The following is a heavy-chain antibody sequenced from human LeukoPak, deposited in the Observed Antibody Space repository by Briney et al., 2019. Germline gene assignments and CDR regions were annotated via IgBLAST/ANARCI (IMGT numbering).Heavy chain of an antibody. J-gene: IGHJ4*02. V-gene: IGHV3-64*01. CDR1: GFTFRSYV. CDR2: ISNIGGST. Sequence: GGALRLSCPASGFTFRSYVMHWVRQAPGKGLEDVSAISNIGGSTYYANSVKGRFTISRDNSKNTLYLQMGSLRAEDMAVYYCARDGSARAYYDILTGYYPFDYWGQGTLVTVSS. D-gene: IGHD3-9*01. CDR3: ARDGSARAYYDILTGYYPFDY.